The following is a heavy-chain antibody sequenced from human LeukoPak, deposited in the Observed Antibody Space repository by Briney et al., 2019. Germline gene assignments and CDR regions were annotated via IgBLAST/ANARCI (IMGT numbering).Heavy chain of an antibody. CDR1: GFTFSGSA. D-gene: IGHD6-19*01. CDR2: IRSKANSYAT. CDR3: ARYGNGAWLAHYSFDI. J-gene: IGHJ3*02. V-gene: IGHV3-73*01. Sequence: GGSLRLSCAASGFTFSGSAMHWVRQASGKGLEWVGRIRSKANSYATAYAASVKGRFTISRDDSKSTAYLQMNSLKTEDTAVYYCARYGNGAWLAHYSFDIWGQGTMVTVSS.